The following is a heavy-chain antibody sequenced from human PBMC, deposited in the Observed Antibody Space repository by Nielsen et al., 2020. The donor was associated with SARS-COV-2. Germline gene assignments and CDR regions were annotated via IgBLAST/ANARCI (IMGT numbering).Heavy chain of an antibody. CDR1: GGSISSSSYY. D-gene: IGHD3-3*01. Sequence: SETLSLTCTVSGGSISSSSYYWGWIRQPPGKGLEWIGSIYYSGSTYYNPSLKSRVTISVDTSKNQFSLKLSSVTAADTAVYYCARLGLGITIFGVVITAFDIWGQGTMVTVSS. J-gene: IGHJ3*02. CDR2: IYYSGST. CDR3: ARLGLGITIFGVVITAFDI. V-gene: IGHV4-39*01.